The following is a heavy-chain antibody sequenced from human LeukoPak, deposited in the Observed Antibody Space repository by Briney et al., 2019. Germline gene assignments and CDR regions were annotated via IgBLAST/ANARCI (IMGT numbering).Heavy chain of an antibody. CDR3: ARGYDY. CDR1: GFTFSTYW. Sequence: GGSLRRSCAASGFTFSTYWMHWVRQAPGKGLVWVSRINSDGSSISYADSVKGRFTISRDNAKNTVYLQMNSLRVEDTAVYYCARGYDYWGQGTLVTVSS. D-gene: IGHD5-18*01. CDR2: INSDGSSI. V-gene: IGHV3-74*01. J-gene: IGHJ4*02.